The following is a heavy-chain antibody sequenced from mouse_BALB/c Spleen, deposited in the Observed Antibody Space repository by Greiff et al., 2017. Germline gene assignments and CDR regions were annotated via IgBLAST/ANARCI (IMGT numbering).Heavy chain of an antibody. Sequence: DVHLVESGGGLVKPGGSLKLSCAASGFTFSSYTMSWVRQTPEKRLEWVATISSGGSYTYYPDSVKGRFTISRDNAKNTLYLQMSSLKSEDTAMYYCTRAYDYDRNWYFDVWGAGTTVTVSS. CDR2: ISSGGSYT. J-gene: IGHJ1*01. V-gene: IGHV5-6-4*01. CDR3: TRAYDYDRNWYFDV. D-gene: IGHD2-4*01. CDR1: GFTFSSYT.